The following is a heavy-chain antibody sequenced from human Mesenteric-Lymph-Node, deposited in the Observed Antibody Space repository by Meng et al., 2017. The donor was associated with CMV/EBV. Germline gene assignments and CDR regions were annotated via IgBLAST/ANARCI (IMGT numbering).Heavy chain of an antibody. CDR1: GFTFSNYA. V-gene: IGHV3-23*01. D-gene: IGHD5-12*01. CDR2: ISVGGGST. CDR3: AKVLGVATLGSLDY. J-gene: IGHJ4*02. Sequence: GESLKISCAASGFTFSNYAMNWVRQAPGKGLQWVSGISVGGGSTYYADSVKGRFTISRDNSKNTLFLQMSSLRAEDTAVYYCAKVLGVATLGSLDYWGQGTLVTVSS.